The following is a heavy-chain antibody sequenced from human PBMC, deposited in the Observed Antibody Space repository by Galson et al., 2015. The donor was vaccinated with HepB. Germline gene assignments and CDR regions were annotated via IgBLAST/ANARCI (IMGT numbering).Heavy chain of an antibody. J-gene: IGHJ6*03. D-gene: IGHD6-6*01. CDR2: IYYSGST. CDR1: GGSISSYY. CDR3: ARLYSSSSPYYYYYYMDV. Sequence: SETLSLTCTVSGGSISSYYWSWIRQPPGKGLEWIGYIYYSGSTNYNPSLKSRVTISVDTSKNQFSLKLSSVTAADTAVYYCARLYSSSSPYYYYYYMDVWGKGTTVTVSS. V-gene: IGHV4-59*01.